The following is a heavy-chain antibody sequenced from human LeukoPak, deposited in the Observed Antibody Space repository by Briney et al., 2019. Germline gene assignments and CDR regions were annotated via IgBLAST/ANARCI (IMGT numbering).Heavy chain of an antibody. CDR2: ISTYNGHT. J-gene: IGHJ5*02. Sequence: ASVKVSCKASGYTFTSYGISWLRQAPGQGLEWMGWISTYNGHTNYAQKLQGRVTMTTDTSTSTAYMELRNLRSDDTAVYYCARGKLGVVAATYWFDPWGQGTLVTVSS. V-gene: IGHV1-18*01. CDR3: ARGKLGVVAATYWFDP. CDR1: GYTFTSYG. D-gene: IGHD2-15*01.